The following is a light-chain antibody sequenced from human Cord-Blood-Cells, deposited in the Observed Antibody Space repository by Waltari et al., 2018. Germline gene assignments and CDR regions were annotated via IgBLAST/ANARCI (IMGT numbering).Light chain of an antibody. CDR3: CTYAGSYTFWV. Sequence: QSALTQPRSVSGSPGQSVTISCTGTSSDVGGYNYVSWYQQHPGKAPKRMIHDVSKRPSGVPDRFSGSKSGNTASLTISGLQAEDEADYYCCTYAGSYTFWVFGGGTKLTVL. J-gene: IGLJ3*02. V-gene: IGLV2-11*01. CDR2: DVS. CDR1: SSDVGGYNY.